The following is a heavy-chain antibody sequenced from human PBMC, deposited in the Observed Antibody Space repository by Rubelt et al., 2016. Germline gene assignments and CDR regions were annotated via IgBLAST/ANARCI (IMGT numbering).Heavy chain of an antibody. CDR2: IAWDDDK. J-gene: IGHJ4*02. Sequence: QVTLRESGPALVKPTQTLTLTCTFSGFSLTTSGMCVSWLRQFPGKALEWLARIAWDDDKFYRTSLPTRLPSSKDTSKTQVVLTIPNMDPVDTATYDLARTKKFGESTRYYFDYWGQGTLVTVSS. V-gene: IGHV2-70*17. CDR1: GFSLTTSGMC. D-gene: IGHD3-10*01. CDR3: ARTKKFGESTRYYFDY.